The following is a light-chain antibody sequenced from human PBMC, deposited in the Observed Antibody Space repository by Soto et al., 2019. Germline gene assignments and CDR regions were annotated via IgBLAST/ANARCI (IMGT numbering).Light chain of an antibody. Sequence: DIQMTQSPASLAAIVGDRVTITCRASQRIGNSLNWYQKKEGAAPQLLIFSASTLQRGVPSRFHGSGSGIVFTLTISGRQPEDFATYFCQKSFSIPFTFGQGTKLEMK. V-gene: IGKV1-39*01. CDR1: QRIGNS. CDR3: QKSFSIPFT. J-gene: IGKJ2*01. CDR2: SAS.